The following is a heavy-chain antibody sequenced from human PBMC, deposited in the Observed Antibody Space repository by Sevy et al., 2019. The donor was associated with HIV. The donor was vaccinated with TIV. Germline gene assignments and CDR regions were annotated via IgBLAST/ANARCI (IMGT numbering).Heavy chain of an antibody. V-gene: IGHV3-30-3*01. CDR3: ARVLSDYVWGGYLGGGSYGMDV. CDR2: ISYDGSNK. J-gene: IGHJ6*02. CDR1: GFTFSSYA. Sequence: GGSLRLSCAASGFTFSSYAMHWVRQAPGKGLEWVAVISYDGSNKYYADSVKGRFTISRDNSKNTLYLQMNSLRAEDTAVYYCARVLSDYVWGGYLGGGSYGMDVWGHGTTVTVSS. D-gene: IGHD3-16*01.